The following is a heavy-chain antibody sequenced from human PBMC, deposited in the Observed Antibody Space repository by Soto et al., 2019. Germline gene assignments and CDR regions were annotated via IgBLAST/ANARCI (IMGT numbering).Heavy chain of an antibody. J-gene: IGHJ4*02. V-gene: IGHV3-30*03. Sequence: GGSLRLSCAASGFTFSSYGMHWVRQAPGKGLEWVAVISYDGSNKYYADSVKGRFTISRDNSKNTLYLQMNSLRAEDTAVYYCASRRTHGDYVFDYWGQGTLVTVS. CDR2: ISYDGSNK. CDR1: GFTFSSYG. CDR3: ASRRTHGDYVFDY. D-gene: IGHD4-17*01.